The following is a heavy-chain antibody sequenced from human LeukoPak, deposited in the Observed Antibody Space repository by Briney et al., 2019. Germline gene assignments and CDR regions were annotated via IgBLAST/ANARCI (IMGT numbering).Heavy chain of an antibody. D-gene: IGHD3-22*01. J-gene: IGHJ4*02. Sequence: GGSLRLSCAASGFTFSSYSMNWVRQAPGKGLEWVSSISSSSSYIYYAGSVKGRFTISRDNAKNSLYLQMNSLRAEDTAVYYCARQLGGSSGYYFDYWGQGTLVTVSS. CDR1: GFTFSSYS. CDR3: ARQLGGSSGYYFDY. CDR2: ISSSSSYI. V-gene: IGHV3-21*01.